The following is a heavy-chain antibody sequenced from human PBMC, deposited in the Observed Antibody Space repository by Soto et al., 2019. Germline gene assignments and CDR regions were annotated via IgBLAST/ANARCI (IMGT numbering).Heavy chain of an antibody. CDR2: IKPDGSEK. CDR1: GFTFNTYW. CDR3: ARGDYYDTSGPFSDAFDI. V-gene: IGHV3-7*04. D-gene: IGHD3-22*01. Sequence: GGSLRLSCAASGFTFNTYWMSGVRQAPGKGLEWVANIKPDGSEKWYVDSVKGRFTISRDNAKNSLYLQMNSLRAEDTAVYFCARGDYYDTSGPFSDAFDIWGQGTMVTVSS. J-gene: IGHJ3*02.